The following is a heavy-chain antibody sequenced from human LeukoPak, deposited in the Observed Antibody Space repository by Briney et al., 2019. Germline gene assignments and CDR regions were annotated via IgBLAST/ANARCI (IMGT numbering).Heavy chain of an antibody. CDR3: ARDTLLDY. D-gene: IGHD2/OR15-2a*01. J-gene: IGHJ4*02. CDR1: GYTFTSYG. V-gene: IGHV1-18*01. CDR2: ISTYNGDT. Sequence: ASVTVSCTASGYTFTSYGISWVRQAPGQGLEWMGWISTYNGDTDYAQNLQGRVTMTTDTSTNTAYMELKSLRSDDTAMYYCARDTLLDYWGQGTLVTVSS.